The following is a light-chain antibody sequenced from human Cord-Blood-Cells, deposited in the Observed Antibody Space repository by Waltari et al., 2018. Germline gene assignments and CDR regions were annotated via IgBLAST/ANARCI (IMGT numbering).Light chain of an antibody. Sequence: DIQMPQSPSSLSVSVGDRVTITCQASQDISNYLKWYQQKPGKAPKLLIYDASNLETGVPSRFSGSGSGTDFTFTISSLQPEDIATYYCQQYDNLPITFGQGTQLEIK. J-gene: IGKJ5*01. CDR2: DAS. V-gene: IGKV1-33*01. CDR1: QDISNY. CDR3: QQYDNLPIT.